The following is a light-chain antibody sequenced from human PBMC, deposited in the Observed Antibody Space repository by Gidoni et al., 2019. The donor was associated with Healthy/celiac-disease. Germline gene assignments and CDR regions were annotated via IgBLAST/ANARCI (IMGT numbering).Light chain of an antibody. Sequence: QSALTQPASVSGSPGQSITNSCTGTSRDVGGYNYVSWYQQHPGKAPKLMIYEVSNRPSGVSKRFSGSKSGNTASLTISGLQAEDEADYYCSSYTSSSHVVFGGGTKLTVL. CDR3: SSYTSSSHVV. V-gene: IGLV2-14*01. CDR2: EVS. J-gene: IGLJ2*01. CDR1: SRDVGGYNY.